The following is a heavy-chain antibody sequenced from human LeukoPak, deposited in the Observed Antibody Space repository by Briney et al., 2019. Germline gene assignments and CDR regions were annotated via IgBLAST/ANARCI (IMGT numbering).Heavy chain of an antibody. V-gene: IGHV1-46*01. CDR2: INPSGGST. CDR1: GYTFTSYY. J-gene: IGHJ4*02. D-gene: IGHD3-3*01. Sequence: ASVKVSCKASGYTFTSYYMHWVRQAPGQGLEGMGIINPSGGSTSYAQKFQGRVTMTRDMSTSTVYMELSSLRSEDTAVYYCARDLRADYDFWSGDCDYWGQGTLVTVSS. CDR3: ARDLRADYDFWSGDCDY.